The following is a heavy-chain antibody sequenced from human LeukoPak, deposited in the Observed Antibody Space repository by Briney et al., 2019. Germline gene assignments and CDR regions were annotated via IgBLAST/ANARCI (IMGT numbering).Heavy chain of an antibody. CDR3: ARDRWEGTFSDY. V-gene: IGHV3-30*03. CDR2: ISFDGSNK. J-gene: IGHJ4*02. D-gene: IGHD1-26*01. Sequence: GGSLRLSCAASGFTVSSSYMSWVRQAPGKGLEWVAVISFDGSNKYYADSVKGRFTISRDNSKNTLYLQMNSLRAEDTAVYYCARDRWEGTFSDYWGQGTLVTVSS. CDR1: GFTVSSSY.